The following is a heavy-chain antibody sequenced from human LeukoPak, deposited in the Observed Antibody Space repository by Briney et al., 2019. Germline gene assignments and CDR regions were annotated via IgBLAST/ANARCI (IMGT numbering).Heavy chain of an antibody. CDR2: IDPSDSYT. D-gene: IGHD4/OR15-4a*01. Sequence: GESLRISCKGSGYSFTSYWINWVRQMPGKGLEWMGRIDPSDSYTNYSPSFQGHVTISADKSISTAYLQWSSLTASDTAMYYCARRRGAISSWYFDLWGRGTLVTVSS. CDR1: GYSFTSYW. V-gene: IGHV5-10-1*01. J-gene: IGHJ2*01. CDR3: ARRRGAISSWYFDL.